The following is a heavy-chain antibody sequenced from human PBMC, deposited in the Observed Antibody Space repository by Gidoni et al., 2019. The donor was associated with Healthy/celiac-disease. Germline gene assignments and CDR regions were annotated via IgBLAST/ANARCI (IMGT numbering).Heavy chain of an antibody. CDR2: IIPIFGTA. D-gene: IGHD2-21*02. Sequence: QVQLVQSGAEVKKPGSSVKVSCQASGGTFSSYAISWVRQAPGQGLEGMGGIIPIFGTANDAQKFQGRVTITADESTSTAYMELNSLRSEDTAVYYCARGFRGAYCGGDCYSFSGMDVWGQGTTVTVSS. CDR3: ARGFRGAYCGGDCYSFSGMDV. CDR1: GGTFSSYA. J-gene: IGHJ6*02. V-gene: IGHV1-69*01.